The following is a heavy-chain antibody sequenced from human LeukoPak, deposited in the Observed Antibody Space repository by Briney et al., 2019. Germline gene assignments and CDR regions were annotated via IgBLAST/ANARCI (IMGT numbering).Heavy chain of an antibody. CDR3: ARDGYGNNYMDV. V-gene: IGHV3-53*01. CDR2: IYSGGTT. J-gene: IGHJ6*03. CDR1: GFSVSSNF. Sequence: GESLTLSCAASGFSVSSNFMSWVRPPPGKGLEWVSVIYSGGTTYYADSVKGRFTISRDNSKNKLSLQMNSLRAEDTAVYYCARDGYGNNYMDVWGKGTTVTVSS. D-gene: IGHD1/OR15-1a*01.